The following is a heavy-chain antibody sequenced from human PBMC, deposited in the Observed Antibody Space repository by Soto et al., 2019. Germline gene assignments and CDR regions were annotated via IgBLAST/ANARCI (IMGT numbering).Heavy chain of an antibody. J-gene: IGHJ3*01. CDR3: VRDDRWAFDF. CDR2: ISIGSGSI. CDR1: GFTFSNYA. D-gene: IGHD3-22*01. V-gene: IGHV3-48*02. Sequence: VHLVESGGGLVQPGGSLRASCAASGFTFSNYAMNWVRQAPGKGLEWVSYISIGSGSIFYADSVKGRFTISRDDAKNSLYLQMNTLRDEDTAVYYCVRDDRWAFDFWGQGTMVTVSS.